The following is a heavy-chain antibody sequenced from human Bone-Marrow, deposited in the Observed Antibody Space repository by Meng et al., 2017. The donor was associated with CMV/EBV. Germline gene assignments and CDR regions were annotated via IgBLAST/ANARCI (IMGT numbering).Heavy chain of an antibody. CDR3: ARGVRVGVYMIVVANDAFDI. CDR2: MNPNSGNT. V-gene: IGHV1-8*01. CDR1: GYTFTSYE. J-gene: IGHJ3*02. D-gene: IGHD3-22*01. Sequence: ASVKVSCKASGYTFTSYEINWVRQATGQGLEWMGWMNPNSGNTGYAQKFQGRVTMTRNTSISTAYMELSSLRSEDTAVYYCARGVRVGVYMIVVANDAFDIWGQGTMVTV.